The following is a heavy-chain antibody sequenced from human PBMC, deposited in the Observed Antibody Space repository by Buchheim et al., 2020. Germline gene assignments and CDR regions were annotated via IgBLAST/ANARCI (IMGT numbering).Heavy chain of an antibody. CDR2: ISGSGGST. Sequence: EVQLLESGGGLVQPGGSLRLSCAASGFTFSSYAMSWVRQAPGKGLEGVSVISGSGGSTYYADSVKGRFTISRDNSKKQRDLQMNSLRAEDTAVYHCAKVDSSGWYGVFDYWGQGTL. CDR3: AKVDSSGWYGVFDY. J-gene: IGHJ4*02. D-gene: IGHD6-19*01. V-gene: IGHV3-23*01. CDR1: GFTFSSYA.